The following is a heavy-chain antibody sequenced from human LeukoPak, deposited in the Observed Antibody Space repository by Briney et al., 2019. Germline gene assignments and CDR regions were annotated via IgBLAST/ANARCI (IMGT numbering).Heavy chain of an antibody. CDR1: GDSISTYH. CDR3: ARDKRHSYGRYFDH. V-gene: IGHV4-59*01. CDR2: MQSSGNS. Sequence: PSETLSLTCSVSGDSISTYHWNWIRKPPGKGLEWIAFMQSSGNSNYNPSLKSRVTMFVDTSKNQFVLNLRSVTAADTAVHYCARDKRHSYGRYFDHWGQGMLVTVSS. D-gene: IGHD5-18*01. J-gene: IGHJ4*02.